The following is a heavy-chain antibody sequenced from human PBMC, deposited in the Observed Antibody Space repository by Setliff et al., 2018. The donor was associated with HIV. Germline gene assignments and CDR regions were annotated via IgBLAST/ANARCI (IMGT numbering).Heavy chain of an antibody. V-gene: IGHV3-74*01. D-gene: IGHD2-21*01. J-gene: IGHJ3*01. CDR1: GFTFSNYW. Sequence: GGSLRLSCAASGFTFSNYWMDWVRQAPGKGLTWVSRINGDGSRTKYADSVKGRFTISRDNAKNTLFLKMNSLSAEDTSMYYCVRVEYCGGDCYGAFDVWGRGTMVTVSS. CDR2: INGDGSRT. CDR3: VRVEYCGGDCYGAFDV.